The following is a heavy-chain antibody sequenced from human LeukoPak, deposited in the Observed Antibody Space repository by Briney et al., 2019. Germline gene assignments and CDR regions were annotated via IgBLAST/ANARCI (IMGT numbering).Heavy chain of an antibody. CDR1: GFTFSVYA. D-gene: IGHD6-13*01. CDR3: AKTSPYSSSWYRGYFDY. J-gene: IGHJ4*02. CDR2: ISGTGSRT. Sequence: GGSLRLSCAASGFTFSVYAMTWVRQAPGKGLEWVSVISGTGSRTYYADSVKGRFTISRDNSKNTLYLQMNSLRAEDTAVYYCAKTSPYSSSWYRGYFDYWGQGTLVTVSS. V-gene: IGHV3-23*01.